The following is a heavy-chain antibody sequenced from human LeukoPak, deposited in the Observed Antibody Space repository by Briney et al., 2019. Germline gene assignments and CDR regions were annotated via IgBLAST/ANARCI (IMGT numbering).Heavy chain of an antibody. CDR3: ARAIPAARLYYYYYYMDV. CDR2: INHSGST. Sequence: SETLSLTCAVYGGSFSGYYWSWIRQPPGKGLEWIGEINHSGSTNYNPSLKSRVTISVDTSKNQFSLKLSSVTAADTAVYYCARAIPAARLYYYYYYMDVWGKGTTVTVSS. V-gene: IGHV4-34*01. J-gene: IGHJ6*03. D-gene: IGHD6-6*01. CDR1: GGSFSGYY.